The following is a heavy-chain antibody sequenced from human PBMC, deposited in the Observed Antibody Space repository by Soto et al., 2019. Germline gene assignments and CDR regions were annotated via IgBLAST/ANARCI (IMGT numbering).Heavy chain of an antibody. CDR3: AKAIGLGYCSGGSCYRAAFDI. V-gene: IGHV3-23*01. J-gene: IGHJ3*02. CDR1: GFTFSSYA. D-gene: IGHD2-15*01. CDR2: ISGSGGST. Sequence: GGSLRLSCAASGFTFSSYAMSWVRQAPGKGLEWVSAISGSGGSTYYADSVKGRFTISRDNSKNTLYLQMNSLRAEDTAVYYCAKAIGLGYCSGGSCYRAAFDIWGQGTMVTVSS.